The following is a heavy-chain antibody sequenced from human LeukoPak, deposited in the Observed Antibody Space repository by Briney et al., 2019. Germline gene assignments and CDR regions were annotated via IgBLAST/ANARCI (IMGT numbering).Heavy chain of an antibody. CDR1: GFTFSTSA. Sequence: GGSLRLSCAASGFTFSTSAMTWVRQAPGKGLEWVSGISGSGVTDYADSVKGRFTISRDNSKNTLYLQMNSLRAEDTAVYYCAKDQVVYCSSTSCYPFDYWGQGTLVTVSS. CDR3: AKDQVVYCSSTSCYPFDY. CDR2: ISGSGVT. J-gene: IGHJ4*02. D-gene: IGHD2-2*01. V-gene: IGHV3-23*01.